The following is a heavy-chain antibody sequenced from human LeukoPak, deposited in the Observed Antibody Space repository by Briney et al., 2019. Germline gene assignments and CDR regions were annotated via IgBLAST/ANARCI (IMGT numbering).Heavy chain of an antibody. CDR3: ARNYCSSTSCSYDAFDI. D-gene: IGHD2-2*01. Sequence: SETLSLTCTVSGGSISSGSYYWSWIRQPPGKGLEWIGYIYHSGSTYYNPSLKSRVTISVDRSKNQFSLKLSSVTAADTAVYYCARNYCSSTSCSYDAFDIWGQGTMVTVSS. V-gene: IGHV4-30-2*01. J-gene: IGHJ3*02. CDR2: IYHSGST. CDR1: GGSISSGSYY.